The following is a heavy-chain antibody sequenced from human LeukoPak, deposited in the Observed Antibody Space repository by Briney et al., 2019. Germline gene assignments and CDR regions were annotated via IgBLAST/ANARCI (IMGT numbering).Heavy chain of an antibody. CDR3: ARGQYYDFWSGYYRPFDY. Sequence: ASVKVSCKASGYTFTGYYMHWVRHAPGQGLEWMGWINPNSGGTNYAEKFQGRVTMTRDTSISTAYMELSRLRSDATAVYYCARGQYYDFWSGYYRPFDYWGQGTLVTVSS. CDR2: INPNSGGT. CDR1: GYTFTGYY. V-gene: IGHV1-2*02. D-gene: IGHD3-3*01. J-gene: IGHJ4*02.